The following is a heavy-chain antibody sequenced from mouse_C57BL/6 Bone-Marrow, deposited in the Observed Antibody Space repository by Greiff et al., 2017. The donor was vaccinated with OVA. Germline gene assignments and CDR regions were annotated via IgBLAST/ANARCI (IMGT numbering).Heavy chain of an antibody. J-gene: IGHJ2*01. D-gene: IGHD1-1*01. CDR3: ATIYYYPVYFDY. V-gene: IGHV1-64*01. Sequence: VQLQQPGAELVKPGASVKLSCKASGYTFTSYWMHWVKQRPGQGLEWIGMIHPNSGSTNYNEKFKSKATLTVDKSSSTAYMQLRSLTSEDSAVYYCATIYYYPVYFDYWGQGTTLTVSS. CDR2: IHPNSGST. CDR1: GYTFTSYW.